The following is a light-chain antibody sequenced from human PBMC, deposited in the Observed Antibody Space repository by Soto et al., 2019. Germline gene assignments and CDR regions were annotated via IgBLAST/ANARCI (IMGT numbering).Light chain of an antibody. CDR1: QSISDR. CDR2: RAS. V-gene: IGKV1-5*03. CDR3: XXXXXXSAIT. J-gene: IGKJ2*01. Sequence: DIRLTQSPSTLSASVGDRVTITCRASQSISDRLAWYQQKSGKAPRLLIYRASSLENGVPSRFSGSGSGTEFTLTISSLQPDXFAXXYXXXXXXXSAITFGQGTKLDI.